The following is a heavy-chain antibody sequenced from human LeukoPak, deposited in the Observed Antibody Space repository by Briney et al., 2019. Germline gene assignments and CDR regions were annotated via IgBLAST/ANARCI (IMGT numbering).Heavy chain of an antibody. D-gene: IGHD2-8*02. CDR2: IYHSGST. Sequence: SETLSLTCAVSGYSISSGYYWSWIRQPPGKGLEWIGSIYHSGSTYYNPSLKSRVTISVDTSKNQFSLKLSSVTAADTAVYYCARPVWSAWFDPWGQGTLVTVSS. J-gene: IGHJ5*02. CDR3: ARPVWSAWFDP. V-gene: IGHV4-38-2*01. CDR1: GYSISSGYY.